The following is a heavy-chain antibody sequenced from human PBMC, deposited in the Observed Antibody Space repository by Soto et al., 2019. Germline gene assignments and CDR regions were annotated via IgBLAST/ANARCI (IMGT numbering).Heavy chain of an antibody. J-gene: IGHJ6*02. CDR2: INHSGST. V-gene: IGHV4-34*01. CDR1: GGSFSGYY. CDR3: ASGRCFTIFGVVIAPGGMDV. Sequence: SETLSLTCAVYGGSFSGYYWSWIRQPPGKGLEWIGQINHSGSTNYNPSLKGRVTISVDTSKNQFSLKLSSVTAADTAVYYCASGRCFTIFGVVIAPGGMDVWGQGTTVTVSS. D-gene: IGHD3-3*01.